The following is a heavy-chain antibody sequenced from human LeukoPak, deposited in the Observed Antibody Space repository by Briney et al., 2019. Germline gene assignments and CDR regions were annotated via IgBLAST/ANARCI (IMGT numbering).Heavy chain of an antibody. J-gene: IGHJ4*02. V-gene: IGHV4-4*07. CDR3: ARVSIFGVVIGYFDY. D-gene: IGHD3-3*01. Sequence: SEALSLTCTVSGGSISSYYWSWIRQPAGKGLEWIGRIYTSGSTNYNPSLKSRVTMSVDTSKNQFSLKLSSVTAADPAVYYCARVSIFGVVIGYFDYWGQGTLVTVSS. CDR1: GGSISSYY. CDR2: IYTSGST.